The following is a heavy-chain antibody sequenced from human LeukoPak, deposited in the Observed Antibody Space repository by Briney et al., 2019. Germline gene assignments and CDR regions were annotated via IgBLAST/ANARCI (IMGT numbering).Heavy chain of an antibody. CDR3: ARDRSSSLDFDY. J-gene: IGHJ4*02. D-gene: IGHD6-13*01. CDR2: IRYDGSNK. Sequence: GGSLRLSCAASGFTFSSYGMHWVRQAPGKGLEWVAFIRYDGSNKYYADSVKGRFTISRDNAKNSLYLQMNSLRAEDTAVYYCARDRSSSLDFDYWGQGTLVTVSS. V-gene: IGHV3-30*02. CDR1: GFTFSSYG.